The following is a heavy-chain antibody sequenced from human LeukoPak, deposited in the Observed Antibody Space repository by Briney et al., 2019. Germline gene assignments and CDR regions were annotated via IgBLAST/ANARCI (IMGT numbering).Heavy chain of an antibody. Sequence: GGSLRLSCAASGFTFSSYWMSWVRQAPGKGLEWVANIKRHGSEKYYVDSVKGRFTISRDNAKNSLYLQMNSLRAEDTAVYYCARDDGSYYYDSSGQYHALADYWGQGTLVTVSS. CDR3: ARDDGSYYYDSSGQYHALADY. CDR2: IKRHGSEK. D-gene: IGHD3-22*01. V-gene: IGHV3-7*01. J-gene: IGHJ4*02. CDR1: GFTFSSYW.